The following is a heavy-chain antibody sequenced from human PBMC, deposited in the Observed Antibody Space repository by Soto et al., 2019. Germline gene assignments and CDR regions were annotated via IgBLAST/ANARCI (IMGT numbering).Heavy chain of an antibody. Sequence: GGSLRLSCAASGFTFSSYSMNWVRQAPGKGLEWVSSISSSSSYIYYADSVKGRFTISRDNAKNSLYLQMNSLSAEDTAVYYCARDRLDYYDSSGPTRGAFDIWGQRTMVTVSS. J-gene: IGHJ3*02. V-gene: IGHV3-21*01. CDR3: ARDRLDYYDSSGPTRGAFDI. CDR1: GFTFSSYS. D-gene: IGHD3-22*01. CDR2: ISSSSSYI.